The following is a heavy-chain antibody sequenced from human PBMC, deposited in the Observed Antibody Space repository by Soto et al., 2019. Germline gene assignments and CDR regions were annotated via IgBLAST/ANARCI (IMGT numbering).Heavy chain of an antibody. D-gene: IGHD2-15*01. CDR1: GGSISSYY. V-gene: IGHV4-4*07. CDR3: ARVVVAGPSYYYYYGMDV. Sequence: PSETLSLTCTVSGGSISSYYWSWIRQPAGKGLEWIGRIYTSWSTNYNPSLKSRVTMSVDTSKNQFSLKLSSVTAADTAVYYCARVVVAGPSYYYYYGMDVWGQGTTVTVSS. J-gene: IGHJ6*02. CDR2: IYTSWST.